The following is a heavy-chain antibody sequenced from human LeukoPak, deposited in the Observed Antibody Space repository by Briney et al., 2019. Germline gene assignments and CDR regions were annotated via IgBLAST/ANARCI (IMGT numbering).Heavy chain of an antibody. V-gene: IGHV3-74*01. CDR2: INTDGSST. D-gene: IGHD2-2*01. J-gene: IGHJ6*02. CDR3: ARDGRYCSRSTCPPGHYYYYGMDV. Sequence: GGSLRLSCAASGFTFSSYWMHWVRHDPGKGLVWVSRINTDGSSTGYADSVKGRFTISRDNAKNTLYLQMNSLRAEDTAVYFCARDGRYCSRSTCPPGHYYYYGMDVWGQGTTVTVSS. CDR1: GFTFSSYW.